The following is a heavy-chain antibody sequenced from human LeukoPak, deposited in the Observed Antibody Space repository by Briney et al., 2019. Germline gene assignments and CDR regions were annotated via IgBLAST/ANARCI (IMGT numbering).Heavy chain of an antibody. CDR1: GGTFSSYA. Sequence: SVKVSCKASGGTFSSYAISWVRQAPGQGLEWMGGVIPIFGTANYAQKFQGRVTITTDESTSTAYMELSSLRSEDTAVYYCARDFITIFGVATYAFDIWGQGTMVTVSS. J-gene: IGHJ3*02. V-gene: IGHV1-69*05. CDR2: VIPIFGTA. CDR3: ARDFITIFGVATYAFDI. D-gene: IGHD3-3*01.